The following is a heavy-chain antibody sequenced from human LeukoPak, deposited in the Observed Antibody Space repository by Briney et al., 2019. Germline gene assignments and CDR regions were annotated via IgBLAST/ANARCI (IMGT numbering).Heavy chain of an antibody. V-gene: IGHV3-23*01. CDR3: AKGGSGSSYSRVDY. J-gene: IGHJ4*02. D-gene: IGHD2-15*01. Sequence: GGSLRLSCAASGFTFSSYAMSWVRQAPGKGLEWVSVISGSGESPYYANSVKGRFTISRDNSKNTLYLQVNGLRAEDTAVYYCAKGGSGSSYSRVDYWGQGTLVTVSS. CDR2: ISGSGESP. CDR1: GFTFSSYA.